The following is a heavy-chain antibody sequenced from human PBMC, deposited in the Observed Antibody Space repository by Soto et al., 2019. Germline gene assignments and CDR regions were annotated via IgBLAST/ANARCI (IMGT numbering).Heavy chain of an antibody. CDR1: GFTFSDAA. J-gene: IGHJ4*02. CDR2: IRAKAYSYAT. Sequence: EVQLVESGGGLVQPGGSLKLSCAASGFTFSDAALHWVRQASGKGLEWVGRIRAKAYSYATAYAASVKGRFTISRDDSKNTAYLQMNSLKTEDTAVYDCTRHSVDYWGQGTLVTVSS. V-gene: IGHV3-73*01. CDR3: TRHSVDY.